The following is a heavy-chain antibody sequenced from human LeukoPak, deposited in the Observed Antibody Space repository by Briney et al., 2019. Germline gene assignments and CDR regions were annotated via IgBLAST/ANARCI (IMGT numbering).Heavy chain of an antibody. J-gene: IGHJ6*02. CDR2: IYYSGST. Sequence: SETLSLTCTVSGGSISSSSYYWGWIRQPPGKGLEWIGSIYYSGSTYYNPSLKSRVTISVDTSKNQFSLKLSSVTAADTAVYYCARHVKSRSSWPYYYYGMDVWGQGTTVTVS. CDR1: GGSISSSSYY. V-gene: IGHV4-39*01. D-gene: IGHD6-13*01. CDR3: ARHVKSRSSWPYYYYGMDV.